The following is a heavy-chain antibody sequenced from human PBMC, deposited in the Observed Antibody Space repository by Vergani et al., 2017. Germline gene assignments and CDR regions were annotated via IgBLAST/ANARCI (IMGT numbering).Heavy chain of an antibody. CDR3: AKDPRYSYGYWFDP. J-gene: IGHJ5*02. V-gene: IGHV1-69*01. CDR1: GGTFSSYA. D-gene: IGHD5-18*01. Sequence: QVQLVQSGAEVKKPGSSVKVSCKASGGTFSSYAISWVRHAPGQGLEWMGGIIPIFGTANYAQKCQGRVTITADESTSTAYMELSSLRSEDTAVYYCAKDPRYSYGYWFDPWGQGTLVTVSS. CDR2: IIPIFGTA.